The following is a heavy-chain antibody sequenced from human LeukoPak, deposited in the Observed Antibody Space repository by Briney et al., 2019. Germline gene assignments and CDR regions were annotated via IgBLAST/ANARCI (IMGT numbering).Heavy chain of an antibody. Sequence: GGSLRLSCAASGFTFSNYAMTWVRQAPGKGLEWVSAISGSGGSTDYAGAVKGRFTIYRDNSKNTSYLQMNSLRAEDTAVYYCAKDPTRYFSESSGYYFSYWGQGTLVTVSS. V-gene: IGHV3-23*01. CDR2: ISGSGGST. D-gene: IGHD3-22*01. CDR1: GFTFSNYA. J-gene: IGHJ4*02. CDR3: AKDPTRYFSESSGYYFSY.